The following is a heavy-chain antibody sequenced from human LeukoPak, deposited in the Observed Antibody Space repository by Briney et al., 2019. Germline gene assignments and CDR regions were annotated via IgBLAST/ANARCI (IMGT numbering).Heavy chain of an antibody. CDR3: ARGVGDYGDYYMDV. CDR2: ISSRGITI. D-gene: IGHD4-17*01. J-gene: IGHJ6*03. CDR1: GFTFSSYS. V-gene: IGHV3-48*01. Sequence: PGGSLRLSCVASGFTFSSYSINWVRQAPGKGLEWVSCISSRGITIYYADSVKGRFTISRDNAKNSLSLQMNSLRAEDTAVYYCARGVGDYGDYYMDVWGKGTTVTVSS.